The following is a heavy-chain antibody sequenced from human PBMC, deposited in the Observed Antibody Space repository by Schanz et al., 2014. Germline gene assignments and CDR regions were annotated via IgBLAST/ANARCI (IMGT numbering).Heavy chain of an antibody. Sequence: QVQLVQSGAEVKKPGASVKVSCKASGYIFGSHGMTWVRQAPGQGPELMGWINAHTGNTQYAQKFQGRVNMTRDTVTTTVHLELTTRRTGDTTIYYCARVHIATYHYNSPGAFDIWGQGTRVTVSS. CDR2: INAHTGNT. D-gene: IGHD3-10*01. CDR3: ARVHIATYHYNSPGAFDI. J-gene: IGHJ3*02. V-gene: IGHV1-18*01. CDR1: GYIFGSHG.